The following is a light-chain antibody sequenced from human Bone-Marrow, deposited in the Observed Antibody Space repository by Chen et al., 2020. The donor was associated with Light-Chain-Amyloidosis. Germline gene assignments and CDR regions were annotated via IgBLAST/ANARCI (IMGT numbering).Light chain of an antibody. CDR1: QTLSTH. Sequence: EVDLTPSPATLSLSPGERATFPCRASQTLSTHLVWYQQQPGQVPRLLIYDASTRATGIPARFSGSGSGTDFTLSISSLEAEDFAVYYCQHRGGWPPLSFGGGTKIEIK. CDR2: DAS. J-gene: IGKJ4*01. V-gene: IGKV3-11*01. CDR3: QHRGGWPPLS.